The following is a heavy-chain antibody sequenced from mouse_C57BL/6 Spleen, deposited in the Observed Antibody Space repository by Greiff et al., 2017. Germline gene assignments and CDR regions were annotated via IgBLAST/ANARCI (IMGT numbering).Heavy chain of an antibody. CDR1: GFTFSSYA. CDR2: SSDGGSYT. V-gene: IGHV5-4*01. J-gene: IGHJ4*01. D-gene: IGHD1-1*02. CDR3: ARDRWAYAMDY. Sequence: EVQLVESGGGLVKPGGSLKLSCAASGFTFSSYAMSWVRQTPEKRLEWVATSSDGGSYTYYPDNVKGRFTISRDNAKNNLYLQMSHLKSEDTAMYYCARDRWAYAMDYWGQGTSVTVSS.